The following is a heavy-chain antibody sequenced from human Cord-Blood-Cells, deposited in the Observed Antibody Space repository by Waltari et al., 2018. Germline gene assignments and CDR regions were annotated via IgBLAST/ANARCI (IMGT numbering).Heavy chain of an antibody. Sequence: QVQLVESGGGVVQPGRSLRLSCAASGFTFSSYGMHWVRQTPGKGLELVAVISYDGSNKYYADSVKGRFTISRDNSKNTLYLQMNSLRAEDTAVYYCAKGAVYLDYWGQGTLVTVSS. J-gene: IGHJ4*02. CDR2: ISYDGSNK. CDR1: GFTFSSYG. CDR3: AKGAVYLDY. V-gene: IGHV3-30*18.